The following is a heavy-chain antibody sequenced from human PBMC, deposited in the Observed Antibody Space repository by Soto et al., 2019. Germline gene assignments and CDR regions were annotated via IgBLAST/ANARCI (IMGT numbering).Heavy chain of an antibody. V-gene: IGHV1-69*06. CDR1: GGTFSSYA. D-gene: IGHD2-2*01. J-gene: IGHJ5*02. CDR2: IIPIFGTA. CDR3: ARDPIYCSSTRCSGLNWLDP. Sequence: GASVKVSCKASGGTFSSYAISWVRQAPGQGLEWMGGIIPIFGTANYAQKFQGRVTITADKSTSTAYMELSSLRSEDTAVYYCARDPIYCSSTRCSGLNWLDPWGQGTLVTVSS.